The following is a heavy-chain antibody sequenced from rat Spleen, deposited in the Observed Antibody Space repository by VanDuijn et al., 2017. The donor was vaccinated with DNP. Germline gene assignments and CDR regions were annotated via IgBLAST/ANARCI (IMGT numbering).Heavy chain of an antibody. D-gene: IGHD1-11*01. CDR2: INYDGTRT. CDR1: GFTFSDYA. J-gene: IGHJ2*01. CDR3: AKAGGYSPWYFDY. Sequence: EVQLVESGGGLVQPGRSLILSCAASGFTFSDYAMAWVRQAPKKGLEWVATINYDGTRTYYRDSVRGRFTISRDNAKSTLYLQMDSLRSEETATYYCAKAGGYSPWYFDYWGQGVMVTVSS. V-gene: IGHV5-17*01.